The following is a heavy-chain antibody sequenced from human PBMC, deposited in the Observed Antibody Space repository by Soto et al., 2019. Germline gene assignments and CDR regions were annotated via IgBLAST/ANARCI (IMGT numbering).Heavy chain of an antibody. CDR1: GGSFSSYT. CDR3: ARDPTMVRGVIFSY. V-gene: IGHV1-69*08. CDR2: IIPILGIA. D-gene: IGHD3-10*01. Sequence: QVQLVQSGAEVKKPGSSVKVSCKASGGSFSSYTISWVRQAPGQGLEWMGRIIPILGIANYAQKFQGRVTITADKSTSTAYMELSSLRSEDTAVYYCARDPTMVRGVIFSYWGQGTLVTVSS. J-gene: IGHJ4*02.